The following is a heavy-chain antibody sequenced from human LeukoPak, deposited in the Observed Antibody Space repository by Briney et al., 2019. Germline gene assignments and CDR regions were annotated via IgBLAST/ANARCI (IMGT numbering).Heavy chain of an antibody. CDR3: AKGGYNYGYVDY. D-gene: IGHD5-18*01. CDR2: ISDSGGST. J-gene: IGHJ4*02. V-gene: IGHV3-23*01. CDR1: GFTFNNYA. Sequence: GGSLRLSCAASGFTFNNYAMSWVRQAPGKGLEWVSAISDSGGSTFYADSVKGRFTISRDNSKNTLYLQMNSLRAEDTAVYYCAKGGYNYGYVDYWGQGTLVTVSS.